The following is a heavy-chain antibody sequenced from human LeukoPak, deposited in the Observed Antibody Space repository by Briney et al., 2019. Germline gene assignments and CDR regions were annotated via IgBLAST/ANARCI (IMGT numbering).Heavy chain of an antibody. D-gene: IGHD3-10*01. Sequence: GGSLRLSCAASEFSVGSNYMTWVRQAPGKGLEWVSLIYSGGSTYYADSVKGRFTISRDNSKNTLYLQMNSLRAEDTAVYYCARKGVASGSYYNDYYYYMDVWGKGTTVTISS. CDR3: ARKGVASGSYYNDYYYYMDV. CDR2: IYSGGST. J-gene: IGHJ6*03. V-gene: IGHV3-66*01. CDR1: EFSVGSNY.